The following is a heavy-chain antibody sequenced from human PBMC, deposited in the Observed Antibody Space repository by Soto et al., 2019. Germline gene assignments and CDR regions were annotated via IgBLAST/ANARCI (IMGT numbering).Heavy chain of an antibody. CDR1: GGSISSGGYY. D-gene: IGHD2-2*01. CDR3: AREGYCSSTSCYEFYWFDP. CDR2: IYYSGIT. Sequence: SETLSLTCTVSGGSISSGGYYWSWIRQHPGKGLEWIGYIYYSGITYYNPSLKSRVTISVDTSKNQFSLKLSSVTAADTAVYYCAREGYCSSTSCYEFYWFDPWGQGTLVTVSS. V-gene: IGHV4-31*03. J-gene: IGHJ5*02.